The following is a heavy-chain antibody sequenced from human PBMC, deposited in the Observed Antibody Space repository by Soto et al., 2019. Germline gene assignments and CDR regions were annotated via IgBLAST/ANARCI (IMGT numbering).Heavy chain of an antibody. J-gene: IGHJ2*01. V-gene: IGHV3-30*03. CDR3: ARSPQPTRGIHWYFDL. Sequence: QVPLVESGGGVVQPGRSLGLSCAASGFTFNTYGMHWVRQAPGKGLEWVAAISYDGINKYYVDYVKGRFTISRDNSKNTLYVQMNSLRAEDTALYYCARSPQPTRGIHWYFDLWGRGILVTVSS. D-gene: IGHD1-26*01. CDR2: ISYDGINK. CDR1: GFTFNTYG.